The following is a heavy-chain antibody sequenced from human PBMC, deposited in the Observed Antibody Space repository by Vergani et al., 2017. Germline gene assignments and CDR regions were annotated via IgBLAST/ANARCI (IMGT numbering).Heavy chain of an antibody. J-gene: IGHJ6*03. Sequence: QFQLVQSGAEVKKPGASVKVSCKASGYPFTSYGISWVRQAPGQGLEWMGWISAYNGNTNYAQKLQGRVTMTTDTSTSTAYMELMSLRSDDTAVYYCARFSPTDGAQGYYYMDVWGKGTTVTVSS. CDR1: GYPFTSYG. CDR3: ARFSPTDGAQGYYYMDV. V-gene: IGHV1-18*01. D-gene: IGHD4/OR15-4a*01. CDR2: ISAYNGNT.